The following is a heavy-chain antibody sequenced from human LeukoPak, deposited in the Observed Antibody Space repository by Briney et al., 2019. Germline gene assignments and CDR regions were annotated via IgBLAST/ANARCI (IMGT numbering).Heavy chain of an antibody. V-gene: IGHV4-61*02. CDR3: ARDIHTSDWTKFDY. CDR1: GGSISSGNYY. J-gene: IGHJ4*02. D-gene: IGHD6-19*01. CDR2: IYNSGRT. Sequence: PSQTLSLTCNVSGGSISSGNYYWSWIRQPAGKGLEWIGRIYNSGRTNYNPSLKSRVTISVDTSKNQFSLNLSSVTATDTAVYYCARDIHTSDWTKFDYWGQGTLVTVSS.